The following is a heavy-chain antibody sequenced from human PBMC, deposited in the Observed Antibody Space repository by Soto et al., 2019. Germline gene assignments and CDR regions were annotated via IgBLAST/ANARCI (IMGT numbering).Heavy chain of an antibody. CDR1: GFSFSSYW. V-gene: IGHV3-7*01. D-gene: IGHD3-22*01. CDR3: ARAGGSSGFMEV. Sequence: EVQVVESGGGLVQPGVSLRLSCAASGFSFSSYWMSWVRQAPGKGPEGVANIKQDGSDTSYVDSVKGRFTISRDTARNSLSLQMPSLRSEDTAVYFCARAGGSSGFMEVWGKGDTVTVSS. J-gene: IGHJ6*04. CDR2: IKQDGSDT.